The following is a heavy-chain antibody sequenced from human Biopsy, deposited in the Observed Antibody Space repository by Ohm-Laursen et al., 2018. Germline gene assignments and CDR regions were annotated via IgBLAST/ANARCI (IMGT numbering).Heavy chain of an antibody. CDR1: GDSISSYY. J-gene: IGHJ2*01. CDR3: ARDRGYYSDRTVPGYFDL. CDR2: VYYTGST. Sequence: GTLSLTCTVSGDSISSYYWSWIRQPPGKGLEWIGYVYYTGSTDYNPSLQSRVTISVDTSKSHFSLRLRSVTPADTAIYYCARDRGYYSDRTVPGYFDLWGRGTLVTVSS. V-gene: IGHV4-59*01. D-gene: IGHD3-22*01.